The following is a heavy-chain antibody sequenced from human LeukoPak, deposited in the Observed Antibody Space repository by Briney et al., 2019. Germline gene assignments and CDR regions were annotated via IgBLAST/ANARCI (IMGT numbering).Heavy chain of an antibody. CDR2: ISANNGDS. J-gene: IGHJ4*02. V-gene: IGHV1-18*01. Sequence: ASVKVSCKASGYTFTNHGMSWVRQAPGQGLEWMGWISANNGDSKYAQRFQDRVIMTTDTSTSTAYMELRSLRSDDTAVYYCARDQGGNYYLIFDYWGQGTLVTVSS. CDR1: GYTFTNHG. CDR3: ARDQGGNYYLIFDY. D-gene: IGHD2/OR15-2a*01.